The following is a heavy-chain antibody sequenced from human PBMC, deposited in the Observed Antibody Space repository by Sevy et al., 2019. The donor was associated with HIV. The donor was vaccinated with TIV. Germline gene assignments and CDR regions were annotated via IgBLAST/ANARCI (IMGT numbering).Heavy chain of an antibody. Sequence: GGSLRLSCAASGFSFSSYGMHWVRQAPGKGLEWMSYIQYDGSNKDYADSVKGRFTISRDNSKNTLYLQMNSLRVENTAVFYCVKEGGGEGGDHGVQGTLVTVSS. CDR1: GFSFSSYG. CDR2: IQYDGSNK. CDR3: VKEGGGEGGDH. V-gene: IGHV3-30*02. D-gene: IGHD2-21*01. J-gene: IGHJ4*02.